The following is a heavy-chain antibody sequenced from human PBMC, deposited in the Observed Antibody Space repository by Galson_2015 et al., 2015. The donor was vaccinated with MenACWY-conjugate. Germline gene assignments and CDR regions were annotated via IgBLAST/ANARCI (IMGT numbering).Heavy chain of an antibody. J-gene: IGHJ4*02. Sequence: PSETLSLTCTVSGGSISSHYWSWFRQPPGKGREWIAYIRDTGSLKDNPSLKSRVTMSAAKSNNQFSLSLISVTAADTAVYYCARIPTWESRFGGFDYWGQGIVVAVSS. CDR3: ARIPTWESRFGGFDY. CDR2: IRDTGSL. D-gene: IGHD2-15*01. CDR1: GGSISSHY. V-gene: IGHV4-59*08.